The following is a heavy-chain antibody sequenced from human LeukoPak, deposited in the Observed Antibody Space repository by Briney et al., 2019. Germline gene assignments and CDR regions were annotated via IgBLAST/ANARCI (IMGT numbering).Heavy chain of an antibody. CDR2: ISYSGST. Sequence: SETLSLTCTVSGGSMSNYYWSWIRQPPGKGLEWIGYISYSGSTNYNPSLKSRVTISVDRSKNQFSLKLSSVTAADTAVYYCARTRWAFDIWGQGTMVTVSS. D-gene: IGHD4-23*01. CDR1: GGSMSNYY. J-gene: IGHJ3*02. V-gene: IGHV4-59*12. CDR3: ARTRWAFDI.